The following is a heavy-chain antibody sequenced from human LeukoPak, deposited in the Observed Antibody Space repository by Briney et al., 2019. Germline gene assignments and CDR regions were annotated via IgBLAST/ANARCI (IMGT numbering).Heavy chain of an antibody. CDR1: GGSFSGYY. CDR3: ARHHAYDYVWGSYPRGAFDI. V-gene: IGHV4-34*01. D-gene: IGHD3-16*01. CDR2: INHSGST. J-gene: IGHJ3*02. Sequence: PETLSLTCAVYGGSFSGYYWSWIRQPPGKGLEWIGEINHSGSTNYNPSLKSRVTISVDTSKNQFSLKLSSVTAADTAVYYCARHHAYDYVWGSYPRGAFDIWGQGTMVTVSS.